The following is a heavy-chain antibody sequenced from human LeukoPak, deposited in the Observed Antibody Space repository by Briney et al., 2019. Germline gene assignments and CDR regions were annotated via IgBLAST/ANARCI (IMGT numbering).Heavy chain of an antibody. Sequence: GGSLRLSCAVSGYSFSSYWTHWVRQAPGKGLVWVSRIKTDGGSTSYADSVKGRFTISRDNAKNTLYLQMNSLRAEDTAVYYCAREPIYYYYIDVWGIGTTVTVSS. CDR2: IKTDGGST. J-gene: IGHJ6*03. CDR3: AREPIYYYYIDV. CDR1: GYSFSSYW. V-gene: IGHV3-74*01.